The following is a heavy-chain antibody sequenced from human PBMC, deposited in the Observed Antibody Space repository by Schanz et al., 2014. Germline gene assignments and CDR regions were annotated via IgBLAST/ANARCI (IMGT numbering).Heavy chain of an antibody. J-gene: IGHJ6*02. Sequence: EVQLVESGGGVVRPGGSLRLSCAASGFGFDDYAMSWVRQAPGKGLEWVSGINWSDGSTGYADSVKGRFTISRDNSKNTVNLQMNSLRAEDTAVYYCARAKRFGDMDVWGQGTTVTVSS. V-gene: IGHV3-20*04. CDR3: ARAKRFGDMDV. CDR2: INWSDGST. D-gene: IGHD3-10*01. CDR1: GFGFDDYA.